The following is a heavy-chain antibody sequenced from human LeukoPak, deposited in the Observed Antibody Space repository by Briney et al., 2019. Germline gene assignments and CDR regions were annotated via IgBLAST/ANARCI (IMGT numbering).Heavy chain of an antibody. CDR2: INHSGST. D-gene: IGHD2-2*01. V-gene: IGHV4-34*01. CDR1: GGSFSGYY. CDR3: AREGDIVVVPAAFDI. J-gene: IGHJ3*02. Sequence: PPETLSLTCAVYGGSFSGYYWSWIRQPPGKGLEWIGEINHSGSTNYNPSLKSRVTISVDTFKNQFSLKLNSVTAADTAVYYCAREGDIVVVPAAFDIWGQGTMVTVSS.